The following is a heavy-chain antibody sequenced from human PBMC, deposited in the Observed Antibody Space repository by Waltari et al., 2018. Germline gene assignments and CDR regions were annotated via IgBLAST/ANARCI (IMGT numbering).Heavy chain of an antibody. J-gene: IGHJ6*03. D-gene: IGHD2-2*01. CDR1: GYSISSGYY. Sequence: QVQLQESGPGLVKPSETLSLTCTVSGYSISSGYYWGWIRQPPGKGLEWIGSYLHSGSTYYNPSLKSRVTISVGTSEIQFSLKLSSVTAADTAVYYCARAAAMHYYYMDVWGKGTTVTISS. CDR3: ARAAAMHYYYMDV. V-gene: IGHV4-38-2*02. CDR2: YLHSGST.